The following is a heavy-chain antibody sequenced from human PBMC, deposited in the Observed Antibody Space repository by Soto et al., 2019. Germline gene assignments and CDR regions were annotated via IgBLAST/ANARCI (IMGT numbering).Heavy chain of an antibody. V-gene: IGHV1-2*04. J-gene: IGHJ3*02. CDR3: ARHSLYCSGGSCYSGAFDI. CDR2: INPNSGGT. D-gene: IGHD2-15*01. Sequence: ASVKVSCKASGCTFTGYYMHWVRQAPGQGLEWMGWINPNSGGTNYAQKFQGWVTMTRDTSISTAYMELSRLRSDDTAVYYCARHSLYCSGGSCYSGAFDIWGQGTMVTVSS. CDR1: GCTFTGYY.